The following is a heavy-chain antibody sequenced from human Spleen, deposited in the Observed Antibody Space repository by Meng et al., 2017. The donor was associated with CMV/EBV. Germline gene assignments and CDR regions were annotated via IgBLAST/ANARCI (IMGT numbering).Heavy chain of an antibody. V-gene: IGHV3-72*01. CDR1: GFTFSDHY. CDR2: SRNKANSYTT. D-gene: IGHD3-10*01. Sequence: RLSCAASGFTFSDHYMDWVRQAPGKGLEWVGRSRNKANSYTTEYAASVKGRFTISRDDSKNSLYLQMNSLKTEDTAVYYCARGELVDWGQGTLVTVSS. J-gene: IGHJ4*02. CDR3: ARGELVD.